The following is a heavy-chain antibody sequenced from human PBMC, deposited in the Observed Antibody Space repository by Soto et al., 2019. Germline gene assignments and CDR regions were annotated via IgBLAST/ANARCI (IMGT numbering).Heavy chain of an antibody. D-gene: IGHD2-21*02. Sequence: EVQLAESGGVLVQPGGSLRLSCVASGFTFSDHWMHWVRQAPGKGLVWVSRINSGGSRTNYADSVKGRFTISRDNAKNTLYLEMYSLSVEDTAVDYCARGNCSGDTCFFGGTHWGRGTLVTGSS. CDR1: GFTFSDHW. J-gene: IGHJ4*02. CDR2: INSGGSRT. V-gene: IGHV3-74*01. CDR3: ARGNCSGDTCFFGGTH.